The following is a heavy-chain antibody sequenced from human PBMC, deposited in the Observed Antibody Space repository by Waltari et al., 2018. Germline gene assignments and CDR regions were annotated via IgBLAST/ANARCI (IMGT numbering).Heavy chain of an antibody. V-gene: IGHV4-38-2*01. D-gene: IGHD3-22*01. CDR2: IYHSGRT. CDR3: ARVGDSSGYYLYFDY. Sequence: QVQLQESGPGLVKPSETLSLTCAVSGYSISSGYYWGWIRQPPGKGLEWIGSIYHSGRTYYNPSLKSRVTISVDTSKNQFSLKLSSVTAADTAVYYCARVGDSSGYYLYFDYWGQGTLVTVSS. J-gene: IGHJ4*02. CDR1: GYSISSGYY.